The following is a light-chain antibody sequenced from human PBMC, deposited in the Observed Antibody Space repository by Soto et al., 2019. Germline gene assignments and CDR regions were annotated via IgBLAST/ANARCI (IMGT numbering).Light chain of an antibody. J-gene: IGKJ4*01. V-gene: IGKV3-20*01. Sequence: EIVLTQSPGTLSLSPGERATLSCRASQTINNYVAWYQQKPGQAPRVLIYDSSIRATGVPDRFSGSGSGTDVTLTISRLEPEDFAVYYCQQYFDSPETFGGGTKGEIK. CDR2: DSS. CDR1: QTINNY. CDR3: QQYFDSPET.